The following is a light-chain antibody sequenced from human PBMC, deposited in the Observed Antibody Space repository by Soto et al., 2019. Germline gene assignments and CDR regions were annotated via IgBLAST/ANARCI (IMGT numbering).Light chain of an antibody. Sequence: DIQMTQSPSSLSASVGDRVTITCQASQDISNYLNWYQQKPGKAPKILIYDASVLEAGVPSRFSGGGSGTHFTHTSSSLQAEDVATCYCQQFDNLRLTFGGGTKVEIK. CDR2: DAS. J-gene: IGKJ4*01. V-gene: IGKV1-33*01. CDR1: QDISNY. CDR3: QQFDNLRLT.